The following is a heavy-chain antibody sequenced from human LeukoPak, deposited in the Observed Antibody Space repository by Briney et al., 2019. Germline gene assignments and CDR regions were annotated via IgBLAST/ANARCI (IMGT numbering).Heavy chain of an antibody. CDR2: ISTSGST. D-gene: IGHD5-12*01. Sequence: PSETLSLTCSVSGGYISSYYWSWIRQPAGKGLESIGHISTSGSTNYNPSLKSRVTMSVDTSKNQFSLKLSSVTAADTAVYYCARGLMATTYYFDYWGQGTLVTVSS. CDR1: GGYISSYY. CDR3: ARGLMATTYYFDY. V-gene: IGHV4-4*07. J-gene: IGHJ4*02.